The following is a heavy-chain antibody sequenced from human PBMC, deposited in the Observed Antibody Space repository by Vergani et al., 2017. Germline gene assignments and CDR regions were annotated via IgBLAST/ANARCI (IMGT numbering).Heavy chain of an antibody. V-gene: IGHV3-23*01. CDR3: AKADRGVLRFVEWSIAAGGMDV. CDR2: ISGRGGST. D-gene: IGHD3-3*01. Sequence: EVQLLESGGGLVQPGGSLRLSCAASGFTFSSYAMNWVRQAPGKGLEWVSAISGRGGSTYYADSVKGRFTISSDNSKNTLNLQMNSLRAEDTAVYYCAKADRGVLRFVEWSIAAGGMDVWGQGTKVTVSS. J-gene: IGHJ6*02. CDR1: GFTFSSYA.